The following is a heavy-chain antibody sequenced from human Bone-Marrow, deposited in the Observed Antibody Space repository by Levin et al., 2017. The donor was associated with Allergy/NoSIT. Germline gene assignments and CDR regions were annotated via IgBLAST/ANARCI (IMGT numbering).Heavy chain of an antibody. D-gene: IGHD3-22*01. V-gene: IGHV1-2*04. CDR2: INPKSGGT. J-gene: IGHJ4*02. CDR1: GYPFTGYY. Sequence: ESLKISCKASGYPFTGYYMHWVRQAPGQGLEWVGWINPKSGGTNYAQKFQGWVTMTRDTSISTAYMELSRLRSDDTAVYYCARDSSGADYWGQGTLVTVSS. CDR3: ARDSSGADY.